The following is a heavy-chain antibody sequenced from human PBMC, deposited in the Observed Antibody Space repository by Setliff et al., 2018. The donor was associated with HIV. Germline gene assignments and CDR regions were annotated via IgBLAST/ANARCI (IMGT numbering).Heavy chain of an antibody. Sequence: SVKVSCKASGFTLTRSAMQWVRQARGHPLEWIGWIVVGSGKTTYAQKFQERVTITRDMSTSTAYMELNSLRSDDTDVYYCARGIDYYDTSGYYPYYFDYWGQGTLVTVSS. J-gene: IGHJ4*02. CDR1: GFTLTRSA. V-gene: IGHV1-58*02. CDR3: ARGIDYYDTSGYYPYYFDY. D-gene: IGHD3-22*01. CDR2: IVVGSGKT.